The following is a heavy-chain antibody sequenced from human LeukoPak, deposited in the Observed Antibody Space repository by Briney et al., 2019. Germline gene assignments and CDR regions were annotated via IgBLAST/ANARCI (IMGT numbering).Heavy chain of an antibody. J-gene: IGHJ4*02. CDR2: IKQDGSEK. V-gene: IGHV3-7*01. CDR3: ARGGAAPDY. Sequence: GGSLRLSCAASGFTISSYWMSWVRQAPGKGLDWGANIKQDGSEKNYGDSVKGRFTISRDNAKNLSFLQMNNIRVDDTGVYYCARGGAAPDYWGQGILVIVSS. CDR1: GFTISSYW. D-gene: IGHD5-12*01.